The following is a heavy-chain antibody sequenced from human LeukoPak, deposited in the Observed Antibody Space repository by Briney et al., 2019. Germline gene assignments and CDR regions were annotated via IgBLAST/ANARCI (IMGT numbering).Heavy chain of an antibody. CDR3: ARVFDFGDNGDDAFDT. V-gene: IGHV1-18*01. CDR2: ISGYNGNT. D-gene: IGHD4-17*01. Sequence: ASVNVSCKTSGYRFNAYGISWVRQAPGQGLEWMGWISGYNGNTNYGEKVQGRLTMTLDTSTTTAYMELSGLRSDDTAVYYCARVFDFGDNGDDAFDTWGQGTLVTVSS. J-gene: IGHJ3*02. CDR1: GYRFNAYG.